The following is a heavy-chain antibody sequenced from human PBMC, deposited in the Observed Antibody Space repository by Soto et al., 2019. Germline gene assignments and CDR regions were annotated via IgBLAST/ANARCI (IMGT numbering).Heavy chain of an antibody. D-gene: IGHD5-12*01. V-gene: IGHV2-26*01. Sequence: QVTLKESGPVLVKPTENLTLTCTVSGFSLTSTIMGVSWIRQPPGKALEWLAHIFSDDEKSYSASLKSRLTIAKDTSKSQVVLTLTNMDPKDAATYYCARRRRDGYNLYWYFDLWGRGTLVTVSS. CDR1: GFSLTSTIMG. J-gene: IGHJ2*01. CDR2: IFSDDEK. CDR3: ARRRRDGYNLYWYFDL.